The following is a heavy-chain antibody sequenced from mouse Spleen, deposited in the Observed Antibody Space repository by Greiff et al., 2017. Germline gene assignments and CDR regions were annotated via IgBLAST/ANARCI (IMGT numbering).Heavy chain of an antibody. J-gene: IGHJ2*01. CDR3: ARGDGYLDY. Sequence: VMLVESGAELVQPGASVKISCKASGYAFSSYWMNWVKQRPGKGLEWIGQIYPGDGDTNYNGKFKGKATLTADKSSSTAYMQLSRLTSEDSAVYFCARGDGYLDYWGQGTTLTVAS. V-gene: IGHV1-80*01. D-gene: IGHD2-3*01. CDR2: IYPGDGDT. CDR1: GYAFSSYW.